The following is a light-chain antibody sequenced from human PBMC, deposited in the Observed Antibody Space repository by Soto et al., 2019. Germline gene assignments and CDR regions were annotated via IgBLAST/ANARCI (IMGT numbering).Light chain of an antibody. CDR2: DVS. V-gene: IGLV2-8*01. CDR1: SSDVGGYNY. Sequence: QSALTQPPSASGSPGQSATISCTGTSSDVGGYNYVSWFQQHPGEAPKLMIYDVSKRPSGVPDRFSGSKSGNTASLTVSGLQAEDEADYYCSSYAGSNYYVFGTGTKVTVL. J-gene: IGLJ1*01. CDR3: SSYAGSNYYV.